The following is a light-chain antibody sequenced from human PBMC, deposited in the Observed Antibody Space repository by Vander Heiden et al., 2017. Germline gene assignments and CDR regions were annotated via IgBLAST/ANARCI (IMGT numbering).Light chain of an antibody. CDR1: QSLLHSNGYNY. CDR3: RQALQTRYT. V-gene: IGKV2-28*01. J-gene: IGKJ4*01. Sequence: VMTQSLLSLPVTPGEPASISCRSSQSLLHSNGYNYLDWYLQKPGQSPQLLIYLGSNRASGVPDRFSGSGSGTDFTLKISRVEAEDVGVYYCRQALQTRYTFGGGTKVEIK. CDR2: LGS.